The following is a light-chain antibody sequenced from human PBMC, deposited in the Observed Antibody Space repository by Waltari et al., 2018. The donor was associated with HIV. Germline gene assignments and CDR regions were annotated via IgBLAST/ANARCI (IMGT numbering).Light chain of an antibody. Sequence: SYVLTQPPSVSVAPGQTARITGGGNNIRTKSVHWYTQKPGQAPVLVVFDDVDRPSGIPERFSGSNSGNMATLTISRVEAGDEADYYCQVWDSGSEPPVLFGGGTKLTVL. J-gene: IGLJ3*02. CDR3: QVWDSGSEPPVL. V-gene: IGLV3-21*02. CDR1: NIRTKS. CDR2: DDV.